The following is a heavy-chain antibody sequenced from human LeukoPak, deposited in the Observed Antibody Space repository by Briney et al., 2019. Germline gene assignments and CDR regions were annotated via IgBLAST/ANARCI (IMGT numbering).Heavy chain of an antibody. CDR3: AKGHRYCTSGNCNSAVDY. CDR2: IGGGGGST. J-gene: IGHJ4*02. CDR1: GFTLSHYA. D-gene: IGHD2-15*01. Sequence: AGGSLRLSCSMSGFTLSHYAMSWVRQAPGKGLEWVSTIGGGGGSTDYTDSAKGRFTISRDNSKNTLYLQMNSLGAEDTAVYYCAKGHRYCTSGNCNSAVDYWGQGTLVTVSS. V-gene: IGHV3-23*01.